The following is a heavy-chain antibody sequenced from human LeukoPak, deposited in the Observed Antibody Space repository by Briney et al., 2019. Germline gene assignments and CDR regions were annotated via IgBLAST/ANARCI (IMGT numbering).Heavy chain of an antibody. CDR3: ARGVIAGANWFDP. CDR1: GGTFSSYT. CDR2: IIPILGIA. V-gene: IGHV1-69*02. D-gene: IGHD6-13*01. J-gene: IGHJ5*02. Sequence: SVKVSCKASGGTFSSYTISWVRQAPGPGLEWMGRIIPILGIANYAQKFQGRVTITADKSTSTAYMELSSLRSEDTAVYYCARGVIAGANWFDPWGQGTLVTVSS.